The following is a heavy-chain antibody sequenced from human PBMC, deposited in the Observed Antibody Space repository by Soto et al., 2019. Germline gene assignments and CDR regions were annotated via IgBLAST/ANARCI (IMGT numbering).Heavy chain of an antibody. CDR3: AKGGSSGWYREGNWFDP. V-gene: IGHV3-30*18. J-gene: IGHJ5*02. Sequence: GGSLRLSCAASGFTFSSYGMHWGRQAPGKGLEWVAVISYDGSNKYYADSVKGRFTISRDNSKNTLYLQMNSLRAEDTAVYYCAKGGSSGWYREGNWFDPWGQGTLVTVSS. CDR2: ISYDGSNK. D-gene: IGHD6-19*01. CDR1: GFTFSSYG.